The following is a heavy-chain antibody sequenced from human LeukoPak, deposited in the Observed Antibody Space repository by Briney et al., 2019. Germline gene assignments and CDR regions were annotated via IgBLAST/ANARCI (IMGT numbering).Heavy chain of an antibody. Sequence: PSETLSLTRTVSGGSISSYYWSWIRQPPGKGLEWIGEINHSGSTNYNPSLKSRVTISVDTSKNQFSLKLSSVTAADTAVYYCARGQQWLVRSYYYYGMDVWGQGTTVTVSS. J-gene: IGHJ6*02. CDR1: GGSISSYY. V-gene: IGHV4-34*01. D-gene: IGHD6-19*01. CDR3: ARGQQWLVRSYYYYGMDV. CDR2: INHSGST.